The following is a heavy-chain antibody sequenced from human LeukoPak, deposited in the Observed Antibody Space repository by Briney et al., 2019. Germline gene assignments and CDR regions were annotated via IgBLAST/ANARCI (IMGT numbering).Heavy chain of an antibody. CDR2: IFYAGNT. CDR1: GFTFSSYG. CDR3: VRQPTRDGFDI. V-gene: IGHV4-39*01. J-gene: IGHJ3*02. Sequence: GSLRLSCAASGFTFSSYGMHWVRQPPGKGLEWIGSIFYAGNTYYHPSFKSRVTISVDTSRNQFSLKLSSVTAADTAVYYCVRQPTRDGFDIWGQGTMVTVSS.